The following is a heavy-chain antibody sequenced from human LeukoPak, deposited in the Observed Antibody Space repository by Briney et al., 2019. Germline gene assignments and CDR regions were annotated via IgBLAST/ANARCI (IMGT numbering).Heavy chain of an antibody. CDR3: AREVAVAVPVY. D-gene: IGHD6-19*01. CDR2: IKQDGSEK. CDR1: GFTFSSYW. J-gene: IGHJ1*01. Sequence: GGSLRLSCAASGFTFSSYWMSWVRQAPGKGLEWVANIKQDGSEKYYVDSVKGRSTISRDNAKNSLYLQMNSLRAEDTAVYYCAREVAVAVPVYWGQGTLVTVSS. V-gene: IGHV3-7*01.